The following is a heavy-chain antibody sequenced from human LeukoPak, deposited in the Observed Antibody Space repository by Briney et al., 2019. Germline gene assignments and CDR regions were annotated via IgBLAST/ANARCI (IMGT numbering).Heavy chain of an antibody. J-gene: IGHJ4*02. V-gene: IGHV3-7*01. D-gene: IGHD4/OR15-4a*01. Sequence: GGSLRLSCAASGFTFSTYRMTWGRQAPGKGLEWVATIKQDGSEKYYGDSVKGRFTISRDNAKNSLYLQMNSLRAEDTAVYYCAGDGATYADNSGGAYWGQGILVTVSS. CDR1: GFTFSTYR. CDR3: AGDGATYADNSGGAY. CDR2: IKQDGSEK.